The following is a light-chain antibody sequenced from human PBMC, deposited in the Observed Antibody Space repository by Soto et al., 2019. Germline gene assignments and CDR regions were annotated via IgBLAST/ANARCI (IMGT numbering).Light chain of an antibody. J-gene: IGLJ7*01. Sequence: QSALTQPASVSGSPGQWITISCTGTSSDVGGYNYVYWYQQDPGKAPKLMIYDVNNRPSGVSNRFSGSKSGNTASLTISGLQAEDEAYYYCCSYTSSSTLQVFGGGTQLTVL. V-gene: IGLV2-14*01. CDR2: DVN. CDR1: SSDVGGYNY. CDR3: CSYTSSSTLQV.